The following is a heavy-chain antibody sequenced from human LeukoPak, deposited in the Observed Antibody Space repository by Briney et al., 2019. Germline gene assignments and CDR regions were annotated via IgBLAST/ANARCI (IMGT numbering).Heavy chain of an antibody. J-gene: IGHJ4*02. CDR3: ASHYGGNANYFDY. Sequence: GESLKISCKGSGYSFTSYWIGWVRQMPGKGLEWMGIIYPGDSDTRCSPSFQGQVTVSADKSISTAYLQWSSLKASDTAMYYCASHYGGNANYFDYWGQGTLVTVSS. CDR1: GYSFTSYW. D-gene: IGHD4-23*01. V-gene: IGHV5-51*01. CDR2: IYPGDSDT.